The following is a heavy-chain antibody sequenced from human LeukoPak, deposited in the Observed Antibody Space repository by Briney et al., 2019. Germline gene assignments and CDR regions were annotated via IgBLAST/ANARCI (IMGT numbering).Heavy chain of an antibody. D-gene: IGHD1-26*01. CDR2: IYYSGST. CDR3: ARQYQWELLIFDY. Sequence: KPSETLSLTCTVSGGSISSSSYYWGWIRQPPGKGLEWIGSIYYSGSTYYNPSLKSRVTISVDTSKNQFSLKLSSVTAADTAVYYCARQYQWELLIFDYWGQGTLVTVSS. CDR1: GGSISSSSYY. V-gene: IGHV4-39*01. J-gene: IGHJ4*02.